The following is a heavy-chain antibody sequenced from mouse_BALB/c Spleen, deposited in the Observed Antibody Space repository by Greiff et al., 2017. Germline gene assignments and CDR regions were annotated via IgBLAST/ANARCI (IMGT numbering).Heavy chain of an antibody. Sequence: EVKVVESGGGLVKPGGSLKLSCAASGFTFSSYAMSWVRQTPEKRLEWVATISSGGSYTYYPDSVKGRFTISRDNAKNTLYLQMSSLRSEDTAMYYCARQGNYGKDFDYWGQGTTLTVSS. J-gene: IGHJ2*01. CDR3: ARQGNYGKDFDY. CDR2: ISSGGSYT. CDR1: GFTFSSYA. D-gene: IGHD1-1*01. V-gene: IGHV5-9-3*01.